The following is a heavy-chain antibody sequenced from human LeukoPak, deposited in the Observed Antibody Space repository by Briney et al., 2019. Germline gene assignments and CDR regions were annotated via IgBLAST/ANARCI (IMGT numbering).Heavy chain of an antibody. CDR3: AVEMGGYSGYDARFDY. CDR1: GFTFSSYS. Sequence: PGGSLRLSCAASGFTFSSYSMNWVRQAPGKGLEWVSSISSSSSYIYYADSVKGRFTISRDNAKNSLYLRMNSLRAEDTAVYYCAVEMGGYSGYDARFDYWGQGTLVTVSS. D-gene: IGHD5-12*01. J-gene: IGHJ4*02. V-gene: IGHV3-21*01. CDR2: ISSSSSYI.